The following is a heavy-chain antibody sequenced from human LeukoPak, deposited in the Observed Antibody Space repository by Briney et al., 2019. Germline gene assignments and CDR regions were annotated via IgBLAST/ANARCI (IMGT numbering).Heavy chain of an antibody. Sequence: PSDTLSLTCTVSGGSIISSNYESDWIRQPPGKGLEWIGWIYYSETTYYNRSLKSRLTISVDTSKNQFSMRLSAVTAADTAVYYCARHNTSSPPDYWGQGTLVTVSS. CDR3: ARHNTSSPPDY. J-gene: IGHJ4*02. CDR2: IYYSETT. D-gene: IGHD6-6*01. CDR1: GGSIISSNYE. V-gene: IGHV4-39*01.